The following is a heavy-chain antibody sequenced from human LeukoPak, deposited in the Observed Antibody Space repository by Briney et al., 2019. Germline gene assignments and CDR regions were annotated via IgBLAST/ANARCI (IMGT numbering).Heavy chain of an antibody. CDR3: TCGGTAFDH. Sequence: GASVKVSCKASGYTFTGYYMQWVRQVPGQGLEWMGWINPNSGGTNYAQKFKGRVTMTRETSISTVSMALSSMRSDVTAVFDCTCGGTAFDHWGQGTLVTVSS. CDR2: INPNSGGT. D-gene: IGHD2-21*02. CDR1: GYTFTGYY. V-gene: IGHV1-2*02. J-gene: IGHJ4*02.